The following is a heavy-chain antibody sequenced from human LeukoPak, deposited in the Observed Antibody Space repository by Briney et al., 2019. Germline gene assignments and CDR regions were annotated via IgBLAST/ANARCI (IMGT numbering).Heavy chain of an antibody. CDR3: ARDVSSGYLIY. J-gene: IGHJ4*02. CDR1: GYTFTSYG. Sequence: GASVKVSCKASGYTFTSYGISWVRQAPGQGLEWMGWINTNTGNPTYAQGFTGRFVFSLDTSVSTAYLQISSLKAEDTAVYYCARDVSSGYLIYWGQGTLVTVSS. V-gene: IGHV7-4-1*02. CDR2: INTNTGNP. D-gene: IGHD3-22*01.